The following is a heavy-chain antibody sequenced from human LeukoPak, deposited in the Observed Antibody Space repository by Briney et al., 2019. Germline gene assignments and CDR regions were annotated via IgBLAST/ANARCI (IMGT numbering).Heavy chain of an antibody. CDR3: VRDSGSYYFDY. V-gene: IGHV4-31*03. D-gene: IGHD1-26*01. J-gene: IGHJ4*02. CDR1: GGSFSSGGYY. Sequence: SQTLSLTCTVSGGSFSSGGYYWSWIRQRPGKGLEWIGYISYSGSTHYNPSLKSRVTISVDTSKNQFSLKLSSVTAADTAVYYCVRDSGSYYFDYWGQGTLVTVSS. CDR2: ISYSGST.